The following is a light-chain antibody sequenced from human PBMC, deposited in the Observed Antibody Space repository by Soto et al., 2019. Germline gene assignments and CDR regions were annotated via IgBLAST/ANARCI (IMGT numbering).Light chain of an antibody. Sequence: DSQRTQSPSTLSASVGDRVTITCRASQSISSWLAWYQQKPGKAPKLLIYDASSLESGVPSRFSGSGSGTEFTLTISSLQPDDFATYYCQQYNSYPLTFGPGTKVDIK. CDR1: QSISSW. V-gene: IGKV1-5*01. CDR2: DAS. J-gene: IGKJ3*01. CDR3: QQYNSYPLT.